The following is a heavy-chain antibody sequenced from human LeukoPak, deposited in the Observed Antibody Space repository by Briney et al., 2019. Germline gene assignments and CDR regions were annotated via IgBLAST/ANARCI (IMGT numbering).Heavy chain of an antibody. D-gene: IGHD3-10*01. CDR2: FDPEDGET. Sequence: ASVKVSCKVSGYTLTELSMHWVRQAPGKGLEWMGGFDPEDGETIYAQKFQGRVTMTEDTSTDTAYMELSSLRSEDTAVYYCATDPRDGSGSYWLNYWGQGILVTVSS. V-gene: IGHV1-24*01. CDR1: GYTLTELS. J-gene: IGHJ4*02. CDR3: ATDPRDGSGSYWLNY.